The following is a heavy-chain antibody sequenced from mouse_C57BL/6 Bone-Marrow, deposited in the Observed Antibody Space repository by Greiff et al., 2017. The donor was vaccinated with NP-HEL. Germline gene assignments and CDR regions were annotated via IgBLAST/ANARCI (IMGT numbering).Heavy chain of an antibody. D-gene: IGHD2-3*01. J-gene: IGHJ2*01. CDR2: INPSTGGT. CDR3: ARLYDGYYVRYFDY. CDR1: GYSFTGYY. Sequence: VQLQQSGPELVKPGASVKISCKASGYSFTGYYMNWVKQSPEKSLEWIGEINPSTGGTTYNQKFKAKATLTVDKSSSTAYMQLKSLTSEDSAGYYCARLYDGYYVRYFDYWGKGTTLTVSS. V-gene: IGHV1-42*01.